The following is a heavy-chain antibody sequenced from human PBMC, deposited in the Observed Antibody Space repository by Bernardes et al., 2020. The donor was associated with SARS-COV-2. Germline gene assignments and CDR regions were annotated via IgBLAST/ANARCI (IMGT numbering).Heavy chain of an antibody. D-gene: IGHD2-15*01. CDR1: GGSFSSGSYF. CDR3: ASGVATSNDAFDM. Sequence: SETLSLTCAVFGGSFSSGSYFWGWIRQPPGKGLEWIGSIYYSGKTYYNPSLMGRVTISADTSKNQFSLKLSSVTASDTTVYYCASGVATSNDAFDMWGHGAMVTVSS. CDR2: IYYSGKT. V-gene: IGHV4-39*01. J-gene: IGHJ3*02.